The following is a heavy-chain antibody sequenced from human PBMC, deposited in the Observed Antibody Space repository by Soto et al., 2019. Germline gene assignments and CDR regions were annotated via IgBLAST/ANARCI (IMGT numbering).Heavy chain of an antibody. CDR1: GFTFSSYA. V-gene: IGHV3-23*01. CDR2: ISGSGVST. Sequence: GGSLRRSCAASGFTFSSYAMSWVRQAPGKGLEWVSAISGSGVSTYYADSVKGRFTISRDNSKNTPYLQMNSLRAEDTAVYYCAKSSPHTYSSSWYAIYWGQGTLVTVSS. D-gene: IGHD6-13*01. J-gene: IGHJ4*02. CDR3: AKSSPHTYSSSWYAIY.